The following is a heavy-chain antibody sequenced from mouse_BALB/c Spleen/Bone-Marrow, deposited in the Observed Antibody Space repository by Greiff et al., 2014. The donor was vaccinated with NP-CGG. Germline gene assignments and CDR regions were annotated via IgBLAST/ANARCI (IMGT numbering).Heavy chain of an antibody. Sequence: EVKLVESGPDLVRPGGSLKISCAASGFTFSSYDMSWVRQTPDKRLEWVGTIGSGGSYNYYPDIVKGLFTISRDNAKNTLYLQMSRLKAEDTAMYYGSRLSYDYDWAWFAYWGQGTLVTVSA. CDR2: IGSGGSYN. D-gene: IGHD2-4*01. V-gene: IGHV5-6*01. CDR3: SRLSYDYDWAWFAY. CDR1: GFTFSSYD. J-gene: IGHJ3*01.